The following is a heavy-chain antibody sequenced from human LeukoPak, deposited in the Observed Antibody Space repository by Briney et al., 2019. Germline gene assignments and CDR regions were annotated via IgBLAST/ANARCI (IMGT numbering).Heavy chain of an antibody. CDR1: GFTFSDYY. Sequence: GGSLRLSCAASGFTFSDYYMSWIRQAPGKGLEWVSYISSSGSTIYYADSVKGRFTISRDNAKNSLYLQMNSLRAEDTAVYYCAREGAMVRRVIRWFDPWGQGTLVTVSS. CDR2: ISSSGSTI. CDR3: AREGAMVRRVIRWFDP. D-gene: IGHD3-10*01. J-gene: IGHJ5*02. V-gene: IGHV3-11*04.